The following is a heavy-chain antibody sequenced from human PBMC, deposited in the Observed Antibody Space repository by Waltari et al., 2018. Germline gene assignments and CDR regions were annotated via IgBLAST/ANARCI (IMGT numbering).Heavy chain of an antibody. CDR2: VSGSVGST. V-gene: IGHV3-23*04. J-gene: IGHJ2*01. CDR1: GFTFSSYA. CDR3: AKDGVTTGWWYFNL. Sequence: EVQLVESGGGLVQPGGSLRLSCAASGFTFSSYALSWVRKAPGKGVEGVSAVSGSVGSTYYADSVKGRLTISRDNSKNTLYLQMNSLRAEDTAVYYCAKDGVTTGWWYFNLWGRGTLVTVSS. D-gene: IGHD4-17*01.